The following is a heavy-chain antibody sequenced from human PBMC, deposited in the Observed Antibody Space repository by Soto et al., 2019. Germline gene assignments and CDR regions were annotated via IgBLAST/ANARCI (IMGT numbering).Heavy chain of an antibody. Sequence: GGSLRLSCAASGFTFSSYSMNWVRQAPGKGLEWVSSISSSSSYIYYADSVKGRFTISRDNAKNSLYLQMNSLRAEDTAVYYCARDQGYSGYDFPYFDYWGQGTLVTVSS. CDR1: GFTFSSYS. J-gene: IGHJ4*02. D-gene: IGHD5-12*01. CDR3: ARDQGYSGYDFPYFDY. CDR2: ISSSSSYI. V-gene: IGHV3-21*01.